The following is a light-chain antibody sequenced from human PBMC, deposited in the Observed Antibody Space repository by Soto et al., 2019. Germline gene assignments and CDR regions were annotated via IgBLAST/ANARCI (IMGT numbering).Light chain of an antibody. J-gene: IGKJ2*02. CDR3: QQYNSYSPCT. V-gene: IGKV1-16*01. CDR2: AAS. CDR1: QNIRNY. Sequence: DIQMTQSPSSLSASVGDRVTITCRASQNIRNYLNWYQQRPGKTPNLLVYAASNLRGGVPSRFSGSGSGTVFTLTISSLQPDDFATYYCQQYNSYSPCTFGQGTKLEIK.